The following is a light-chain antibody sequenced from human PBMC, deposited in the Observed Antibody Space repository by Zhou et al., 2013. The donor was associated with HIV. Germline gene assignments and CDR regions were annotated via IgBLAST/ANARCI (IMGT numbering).Light chain of an antibody. CDR2: EVN. CDR1: SSDVGGYNY. J-gene: IGLJ1*01. Sequence: QSALTQPPSASGTPGQSVTISCTGTSSDVGGYNYVAWYQQHPGKVPKIMLYEVNKRPSGVPDRFSGSKSGNTASLTVSGLQVEDEADYYCSSYSSSSTLYVFGTGTKVTV. V-gene: IGLV2-8*01. CDR3: SSYSSSSTLYV.